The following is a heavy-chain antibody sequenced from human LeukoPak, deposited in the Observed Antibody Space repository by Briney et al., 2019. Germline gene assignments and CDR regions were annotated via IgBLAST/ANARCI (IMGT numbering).Heavy chain of an antibody. Sequence: GESLKTSCKGSGYSFTSYWIGWVRQMPGKGLEWMGIIYPGDSDTRYSPSFQGQVTISADKSISTAYLQWSSLKASDTAMYYCARPHRYYGDYDAFDIWGQGTMVTVSS. V-gene: IGHV5-51*01. CDR1: GYSFTSYW. D-gene: IGHD4-17*01. CDR2: IYPGDSDT. CDR3: ARPHRYYGDYDAFDI. J-gene: IGHJ3*02.